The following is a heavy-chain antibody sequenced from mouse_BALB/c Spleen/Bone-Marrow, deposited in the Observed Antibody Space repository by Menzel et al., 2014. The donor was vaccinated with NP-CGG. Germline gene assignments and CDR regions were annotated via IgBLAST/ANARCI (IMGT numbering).Heavy chain of an antibody. D-gene: IGHD2-1*01. CDR1: GFTFTDYY. V-gene: IGHV7-3*02. J-gene: IGHJ3*01. Sequence: EVQLVESGGGLVQPGGSLRLSCATSGFTFTDYYMSWVRQPPGKALEWLGFIRNKANGYTTEYSASVKGRFTISRDNSQSILYLHMNTLRAEDSAAYYCARDCGNYVRFAYWGQGTLVTVSA. CDR2: IRNKANGYTT. CDR3: ARDCGNYVRFAY.